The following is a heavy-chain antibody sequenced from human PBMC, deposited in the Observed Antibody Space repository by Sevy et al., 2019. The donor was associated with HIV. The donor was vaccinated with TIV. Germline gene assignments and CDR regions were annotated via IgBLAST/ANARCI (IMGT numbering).Heavy chain of an antibody. CDR3: ARDTYYDSSGYYRY. CDR2: ISYDGSNK. D-gene: IGHD3-22*01. V-gene: IGHV3-30-3*01. CDR1: GFTFSSYA. Sequence: GGSLRLSCAASGFTFSSYAMHWVRQAPGKGLEWVAVISYDGSNKYYADSVKGRFTISRDNSKNTLYLQMNSLRAEDTAVYYCARDTYYDSSGYYRYWGQGTLVTVSS. J-gene: IGHJ4*02.